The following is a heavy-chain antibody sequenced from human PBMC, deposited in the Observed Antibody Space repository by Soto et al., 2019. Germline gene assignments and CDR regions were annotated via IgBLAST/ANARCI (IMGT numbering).Heavy chain of an antibody. CDR2: IYYSGST. CDR3: AGHLGNYYYYGMDV. V-gene: IGHV4-39*01. CDR1: GGSISSSSYY. J-gene: IGHJ6*02. Sequence: NPSETLSLTCTVSGGSISSSSYYWGWIRQPPGKGLEWIGSIYYSGSTYYNPSLKSRVTIPVDTSKNQFSLKLSSVTAADTAVYYCAGHLGNYYYYGMDVWGQGTTVTVSS.